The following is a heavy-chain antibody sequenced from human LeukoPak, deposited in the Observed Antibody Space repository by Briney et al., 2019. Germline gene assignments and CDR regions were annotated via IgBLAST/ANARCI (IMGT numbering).Heavy chain of an antibody. D-gene: IGHD2-2*02. CDR3: ARVIQYQLLYGDYYYYMNV. Sequence: GESLKIPCKGSGYIFTSYWIGWVRQLPGKGVEWMGIIYPGDSDTRYSPSFQGQVTISADKSISTAYLQLSSLKASDTAMYYCARVIQYQLLYGDYYYYMNVWGKGTTVTVSS. CDR2: IYPGDSDT. CDR1: GYIFTSYW. J-gene: IGHJ6*03. V-gene: IGHV5-51*01.